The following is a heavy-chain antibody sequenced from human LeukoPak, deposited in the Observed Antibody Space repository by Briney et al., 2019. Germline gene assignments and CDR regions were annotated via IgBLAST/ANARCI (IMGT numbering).Heavy chain of an antibody. D-gene: IGHD3-10*01. V-gene: IGHV1-2*02. CDR3: GRVVGGNYYGSETDDY. CDR1: GYTFTGYY. J-gene: IGHJ4*02. CDR2: INPHTGGT. Sequence: ASVKVSCKASGYTFTGYYMHWVRQAPGQGLEWMGWINPHTGGTNYAQKFQGRVTMTRDTSISTAYVELSRLTSDDTAVYYCGRVVGGNYYGSETDDYWGQGTLVTVST.